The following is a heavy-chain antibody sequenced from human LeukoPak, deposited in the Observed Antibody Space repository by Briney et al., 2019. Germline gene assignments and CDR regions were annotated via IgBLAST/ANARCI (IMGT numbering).Heavy chain of an antibody. Sequence: SVKVSCKASGGTLSSYAISWVRQAPGQGLEWMGGIILIFGTTNYAQKFQGRVTITTDESTRTAYMELSSLRSEDTAVYYCARGGKGRFLTHHYYMDVWGKGTTVTVSS. V-gene: IGHV1-69*05. J-gene: IGHJ6*03. D-gene: IGHD3-3*01. CDR2: IILIFGTT. CDR3: ARGGKGRFLTHHYYMDV. CDR1: GGTLSSYA.